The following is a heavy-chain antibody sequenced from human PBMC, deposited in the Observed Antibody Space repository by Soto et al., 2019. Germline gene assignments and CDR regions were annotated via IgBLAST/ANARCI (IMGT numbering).Heavy chain of an antibody. V-gene: IGHV3-74*01. J-gene: IGHJ6*03. CDR1: GFTFSSYW. CDR3: ARVRRPQGSGRYSSSSRYYYYYMDV. Sequence: GGSLRLSCAASGFTFSSYWMHWVRQAPGKGLVWVSRINSDGSSTSYADSVKGRFTISRDNAKNTLYLQMNSLRAEDTAVYYCARVRRPQGSGRYSSSSRYYYYYMDVWGKGTTVTVSS. CDR2: INSDGSST. D-gene: IGHD6-6*01.